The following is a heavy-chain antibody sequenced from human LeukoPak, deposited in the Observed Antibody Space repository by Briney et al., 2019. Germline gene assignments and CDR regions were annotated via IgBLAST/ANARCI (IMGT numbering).Heavy chain of an antibody. V-gene: IGHV4-61*08. Sequence: ASETLSLTCTVSGGSVSSVDNYWSWIRQPPGKGLEWLGYIYYNGNTKYNSSLKSRVTISADTSKNRFSLKLSSVTAADTAVYYCARSKGNSWLWFDPWGQGTLVTVSS. CDR3: ARSKGNSWLWFDP. J-gene: IGHJ5*02. CDR2: IYYNGNT. CDR1: GGSVSSVDNY. D-gene: IGHD6-13*01.